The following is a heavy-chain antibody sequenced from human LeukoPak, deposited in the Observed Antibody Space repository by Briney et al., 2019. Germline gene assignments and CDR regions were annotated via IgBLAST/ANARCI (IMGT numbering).Heavy chain of an antibody. CDR1: GFIFSAYA. CDR2: ISSRSTTK. Sequence: GESLTLSCVASGFIFSAYAMNRVRQAPGKGLEWVSYISSRSTTKSYTDSVRGRFTISRDNAKNSVWLQMNSLRDEDTAVYYCVRRAIDYWGQGALVTVSS. V-gene: IGHV3-48*02. CDR3: VRRAIDY. J-gene: IGHJ4*02. D-gene: IGHD3-10*01.